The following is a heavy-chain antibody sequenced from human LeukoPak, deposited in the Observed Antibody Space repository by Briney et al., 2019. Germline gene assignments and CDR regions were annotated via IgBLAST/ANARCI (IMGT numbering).Heavy chain of an antibody. D-gene: IGHD1-1*01. V-gene: IGHV4-59*01. CDR2: IYYSGST. CDR3: ARGTGLHFDY. J-gene: IGHJ4*02. CDR1: GGSIGSYY. Sequence: SETLSLTCTVSGGSIGSYYWSWIRQPPGKGLEWIGYIYYSGSTNYNPSLKSRVTISVDTSKNQFSLKLSSVTAADTAVYYCARGTGLHFDYWGQGTLVTVSS.